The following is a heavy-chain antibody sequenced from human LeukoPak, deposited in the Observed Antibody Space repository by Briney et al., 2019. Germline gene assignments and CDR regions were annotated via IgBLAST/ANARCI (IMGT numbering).Heavy chain of an antibody. CDR2: TNPHSGNV. CDR3: ARRGTNSVNYYYYAMDA. CDR1: GYTFSSYD. D-gene: IGHD5-24*01. V-gene: IGHV1-8*01. Sequence: ASVRVSCKASGYTFSSYDINWVRQVPGQGLEWMGWTNPHSGNVGHAQGFQGRVTMTRDASIRTAYMELTSLRSEDTAVYYCARRGTNSVNYYYYAMDAWGQGTTVTVSS. J-gene: IGHJ6*02.